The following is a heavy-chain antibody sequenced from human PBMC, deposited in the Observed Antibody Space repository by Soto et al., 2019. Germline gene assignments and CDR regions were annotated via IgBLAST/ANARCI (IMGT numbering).Heavy chain of an antibody. D-gene: IGHD5-18*01. V-gene: IGHV1-18*01. Sequence: ASVKVSCKASGYTFTSYGISWVRQAPGQGLEWMGWISAYNGNTKYAQKLQGRVTMTTDTSTSTADTELRSLRSDDTAVYYCARGGGIQPPFWFDPWGQGTLVTVSS. CDR1: GYTFTSYG. CDR2: ISAYNGNT. J-gene: IGHJ5*02. CDR3: ARGGGIQPPFWFDP.